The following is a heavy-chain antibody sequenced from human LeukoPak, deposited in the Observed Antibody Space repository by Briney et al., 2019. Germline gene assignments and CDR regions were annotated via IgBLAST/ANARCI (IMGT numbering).Heavy chain of an antibody. J-gene: IGHJ4*02. CDR2: ISGSGGST. D-gene: IGHD3-9*01. CDR3: AKAGYFDWLGMDY. Sequence: PGGSLRLSCAASGFTFSSYAMSWVRQAPGEGLEWVSAISGSGGSTYYADSVKGRFTISRDNSKNTLYLQMNSLRAEDTAVYYCAKAGYFDWLGMDYWGQGTLVTVSS. V-gene: IGHV3-23*01. CDR1: GFTFSSYA.